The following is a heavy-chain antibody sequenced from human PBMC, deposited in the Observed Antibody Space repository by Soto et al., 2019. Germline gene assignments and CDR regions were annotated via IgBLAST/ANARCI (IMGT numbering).Heavy chain of an antibody. CDR2: TYYSGST. CDR1: GGSISSYY. Sequence: PSETLSLTCTVSGGSISSYYWSWIRQPPGKGLEWIGYTYYSGSTNYNPSLKSRVTISVDTSKNQFSLKLSSVTAADTAVYYCARVASYDILTGYYLDYWGQGTLVTVSS. J-gene: IGHJ4*02. V-gene: IGHV4-59*01. CDR3: ARVASYDILTGYYLDY. D-gene: IGHD3-9*01.